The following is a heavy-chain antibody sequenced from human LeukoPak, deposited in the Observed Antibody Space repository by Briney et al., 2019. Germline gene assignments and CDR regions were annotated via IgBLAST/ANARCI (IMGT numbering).Heavy chain of an antibody. CDR3: AGDSSGFYSSFDD. CDR1: GFTFSNYA. Sequence: GGSLRLSCAASGFTFSNYAMNWVRQAPGKGLEWVSSISGSGDSTYYANSVKGRFTISRDNSKNTHYLQMNSLRADDTAVYYCAGDSSGFYSSFDDWGQGTRVTVSS. J-gene: IGHJ4*02. D-gene: IGHD3-22*01. CDR2: ISGSGDST. V-gene: IGHV3-23*01.